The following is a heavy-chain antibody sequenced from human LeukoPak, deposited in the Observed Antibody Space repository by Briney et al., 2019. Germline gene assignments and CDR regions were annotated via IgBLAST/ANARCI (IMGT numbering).Heavy chain of an antibody. D-gene: IGHD6-19*01. J-gene: IGHJ4*02. CDR3: ASAVAGAFDY. Sequence: GGSLRLSCGASGFTFDVYAMHWVRQAPGKGLEWVSLITWDGGSTYYADSVKGRFTISRDNSKNSLYLQMNSLRAEDTALYYCASAVAGAFDYWGQGTLVTVSS. CDR2: ITWDGGST. V-gene: IGHV3-43D*03. CDR1: GFTFDVYA.